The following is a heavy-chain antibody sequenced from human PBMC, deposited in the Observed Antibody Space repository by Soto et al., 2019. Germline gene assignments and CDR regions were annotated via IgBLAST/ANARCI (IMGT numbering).Heavy chain of an antibody. Sequence: QVQLVESGGGVVQPGRSLRLSCAASGFTFSSYGMHWVRQAPGKGLEWVAVISYDGSNKYYADSVKGRFTISRDNSKNALYLQMNSLRAEDTAVYYCAKDKRAVVVTAPFAYWGQGTLVTVSS. CDR2: ISYDGSNK. D-gene: IGHD2-21*02. CDR1: GFTFSSYG. V-gene: IGHV3-30*18. CDR3: AKDKRAVVVTAPFAY. J-gene: IGHJ4*02.